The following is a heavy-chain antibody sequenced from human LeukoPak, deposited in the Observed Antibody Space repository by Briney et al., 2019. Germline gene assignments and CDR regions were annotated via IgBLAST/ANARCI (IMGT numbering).Heavy chain of an antibody. CDR1: GYTFTGNY. J-gene: IGHJ4*02. Sequence: GASVKVSCKASGYTFTGNYMHWVRQATGQGLEWMGWMNPNSGNTGYAQKFQGRVTITRNTSISTAYMELSSLRSEDTAVYYCARGGSWYEGDYWGQGTLVTVSS. CDR3: ARGGSWYEGDY. V-gene: IGHV1-8*03. D-gene: IGHD6-13*01. CDR2: MNPNSGNT.